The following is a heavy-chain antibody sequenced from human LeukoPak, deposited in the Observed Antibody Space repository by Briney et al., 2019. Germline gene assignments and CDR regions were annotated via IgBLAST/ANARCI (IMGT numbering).Heavy chain of an antibody. Sequence: PGGSLRLSCAASGLTFSSYTMSWVRQAPGKGLEWVSGISGSGGSTYYADSVKGRFTISRDNSKNTLYLQMNSLRAEDTALYYCAKDQALSLSSSRALDYWGQGTLVTVSS. V-gene: IGHV3-23*01. CDR2: ISGSGGST. CDR3: AKDQALSLSSSRALDY. J-gene: IGHJ4*02. CDR1: GLTFSSYT. D-gene: IGHD2-2*01.